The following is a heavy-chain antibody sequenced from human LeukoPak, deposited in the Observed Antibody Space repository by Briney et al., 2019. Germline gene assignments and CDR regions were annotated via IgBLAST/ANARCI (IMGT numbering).Heavy chain of an antibody. D-gene: IGHD3-22*01. CDR1: GFTFSSYA. CDR2: ITNSGAAT. J-gene: IGHJ4*02. Sequence: GGSLRLSCAASGFTFSSYAMSWVRQAPGKGLGWVSSITNSGAATYYADSVKGRFTISRDNSDNTLYLQMNSLRAEDTAVYYCAKDRPNYYGSNGHYYKLNGDCWGQGTLVTVSS. V-gene: IGHV3-23*01. CDR3: AKDRPNYYGSNGHYYKLNGDC.